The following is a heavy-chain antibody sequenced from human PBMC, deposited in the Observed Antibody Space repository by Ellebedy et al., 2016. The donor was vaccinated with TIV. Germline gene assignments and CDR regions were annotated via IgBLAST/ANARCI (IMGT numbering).Heavy chain of an antibody. J-gene: IGHJ4*02. V-gene: IGHV1-2*02. CDR1: GYTFTGYY. CDR2: INPNSGGT. CDR3: ASLPHYGDSGP. D-gene: IGHD4-17*01. Sequence: AASVTVSCKASGYTFTGYYMHWVRPAPGQGLEWMGWINPNSGGTNYAQKFQGRVTMTRDTSISTAYMELSRLRSDDTVVYYCASLPHYGDSGPWGQGTLVTVSS.